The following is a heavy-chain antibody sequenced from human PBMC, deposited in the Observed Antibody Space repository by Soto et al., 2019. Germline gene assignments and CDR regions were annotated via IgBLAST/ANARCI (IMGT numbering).Heavy chain of an antibody. CDR1: GGTFSSYT. CDR3: ASCGPGYCSSTSSSRFDP. V-gene: IGHV1-69*02. D-gene: IGHD2-2*01. Sequence: ASVKVSCKASGGTFSSYTISWVRQAPGQGLEWMGRIIPILGIANYAQKFQGRVTITADKSTSTAYMELSSLRSEDTAVYYCASCGPGYCSSTSSSRFDPWGQGTLVTVSS. CDR2: IIPILGIA. J-gene: IGHJ5*02.